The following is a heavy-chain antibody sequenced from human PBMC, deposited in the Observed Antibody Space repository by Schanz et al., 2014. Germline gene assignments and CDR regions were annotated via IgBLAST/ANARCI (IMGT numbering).Heavy chain of an antibody. CDR3: ARDTTWRLDL. D-gene: IGHD1-1*01. CDR1: GGSIRSGTYY. J-gene: IGHJ2*01. Sequence: QVQLQESGPGLVKPSQTLSLTCTVSGGSIRSGTYYWSWIRQPAGKALEWVGRVFPNGITNYNPSRKRRFTISLDPSNNQFSLTLTSLTAADTAVYYCARDTTWRLDLWGRGTLVTVSS. V-gene: IGHV4-61*02. CDR2: VFPNGIT.